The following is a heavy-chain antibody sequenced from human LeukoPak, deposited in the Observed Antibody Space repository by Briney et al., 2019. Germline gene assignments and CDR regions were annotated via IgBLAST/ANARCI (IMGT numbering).Heavy chain of an antibody. CDR3: ARDAGLDFWSGYLGY. V-gene: IGHV4-59*01. D-gene: IGHD3-3*01. CDR2: IYYSGST. Sequence: NASETLSLTCTVSGGSISSYYWSWIRQPPGKGLEWIGYIYYSGSTNYNPSLKSRVTISVDTSKNQFSLKLSSVTAADTAVYYCARDAGLDFWSGYLGYWGQGTLVTVSS. CDR1: GGSISSYY. J-gene: IGHJ4*02.